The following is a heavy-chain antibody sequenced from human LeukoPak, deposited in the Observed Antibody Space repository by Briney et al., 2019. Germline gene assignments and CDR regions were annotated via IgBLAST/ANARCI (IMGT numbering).Heavy chain of an antibody. CDR2: ITHDRGDT. CDR3: AKRVAYSSSWPHFDY. CDR1: GFTFSNYG. D-gene: IGHD6-13*01. V-gene: IGHV3-30*02. J-gene: IGHJ4*02. Sequence: GGSLRLSCAASGFTFSNYGMHWVRQAPGKGLEWVAFITHDRGDTYYADSVKGRFTISRDNSKNTLYLQMNSLRAEDTAVYYCAKRVAYSSSWPHFDYWGQGALVTVSS.